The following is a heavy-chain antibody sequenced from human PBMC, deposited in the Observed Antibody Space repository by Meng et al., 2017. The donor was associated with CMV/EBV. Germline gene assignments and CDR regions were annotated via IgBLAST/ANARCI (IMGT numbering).Heavy chain of an antibody. V-gene: IGHV3-48*04. CDR2: ISSSSTI. D-gene: IGHD2-2*01. J-gene: IGHJ2*01. Sequence: GGSLRLSCAASGFTFSSYSMNWVRQAPGKGLEWVSYISSSSTIYYADSVKGRFTISRDNAKNSLYLQMNSLRAEDTAQYFCARTKLFVVIPTGRNWYFDLWGRGTLVTVSS. CDR3: ARTKLFVVIPTGRNWYFDL. CDR1: GFTFSSYS.